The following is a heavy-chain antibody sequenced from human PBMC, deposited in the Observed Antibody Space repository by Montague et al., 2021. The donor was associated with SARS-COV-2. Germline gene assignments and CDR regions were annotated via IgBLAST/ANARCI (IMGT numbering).Heavy chain of an antibody. D-gene: IGHD4-23*01. CDR3: ARAGLGGAYYYYYGMDV. V-gene: IGHV3-13*01. J-gene: IGHJ6*02. CDR2: IGTAGDT. CDR1: GFTFSSYD. Sequence: SLRLSCAASGFTFSSYDMHWVRQATGKGLEWVPAIGTAGDTYYPGSVKDRFTISRENAKNSLYLQMNSLRAGDTAVYYCARAGLGGAYYYYYGMDVWGQGTTVTVSS.